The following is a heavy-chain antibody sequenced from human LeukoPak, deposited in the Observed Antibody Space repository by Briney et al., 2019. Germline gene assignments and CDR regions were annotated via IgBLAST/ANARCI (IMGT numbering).Heavy chain of an antibody. CDR1: GGSISSYY. CDR3: ARGVYIAAAQYGY. CDR2: IYYSGST. J-gene: IGHJ4*02. V-gene: IGHV4-59*01. Sequence: PSETLSLTCTVSGGSISSYYWTWIRQPPGKGLEWIGYIYYSGSTSYNPSLKSRVTISIDTSKNQFSLKLSSVTAADTAVYYCARGVYIAAAQYGYWGQGTLVTVSS. D-gene: IGHD6-13*01.